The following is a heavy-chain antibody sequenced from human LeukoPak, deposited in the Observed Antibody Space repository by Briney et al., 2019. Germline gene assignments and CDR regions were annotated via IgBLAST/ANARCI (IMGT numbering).Heavy chain of an antibody. Sequence: GGSLRLPCAASGFTFSSYAMSWVRQAPGKGLEWVSAISGSGGSTYYADSVKGRFTISRDNSKNTLYLQMNSLRVEDTAVYYCAKDRTIFGVGYYFDYWGQGTLVTVSS. D-gene: IGHD3-3*01. CDR3: AKDRTIFGVGYYFDY. CDR1: GFTFSSYA. V-gene: IGHV3-23*01. J-gene: IGHJ4*02. CDR2: ISGSGGST.